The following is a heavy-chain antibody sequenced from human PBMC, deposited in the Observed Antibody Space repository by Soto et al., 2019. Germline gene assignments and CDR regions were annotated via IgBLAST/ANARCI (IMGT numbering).Heavy chain of an antibody. J-gene: IGHJ6*02. CDR2: IKNKANGYKT. V-gene: IGHV3-72*01. D-gene: IGHD1-1*01. Sequence: GGSLRLSCVASGFTFSDHYMDWVRQAPGKGLEWVGRIKNKANGYKTEYAASVEGRITISRDDSKNSLSLQINSLKTEDTAVYYCASEVGTTGTTWYYYDMDVWGQGTTVTVYS. CDR1: GFTFSDHY. CDR3: ASEVGTTGTTWYYYDMDV.